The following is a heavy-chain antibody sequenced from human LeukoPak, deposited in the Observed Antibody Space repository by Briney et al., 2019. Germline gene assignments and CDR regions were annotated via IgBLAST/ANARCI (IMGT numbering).Heavy chain of an antibody. Sequence: PGGSLRLSCAASGFSFSIYWMSWIRQTPGKGLEYVANIESNGGDKYYVDSVKGRFTISRDNSKNTLYLQMNSLRAEDTAVYYCAREISGDTNFDYWGQGTLVTVSS. D-gene: IGHD3-10*01. J-gene: IGHJ4*02. CDR1: GFSFSIYW. CDR2: IESNGGDK. CDR3: AREISGDTNFDY. V-gene: IGHV3-7*03.